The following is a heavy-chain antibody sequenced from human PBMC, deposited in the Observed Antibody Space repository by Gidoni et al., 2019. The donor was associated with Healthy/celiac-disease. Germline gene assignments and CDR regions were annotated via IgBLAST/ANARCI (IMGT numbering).Heavy chain of an antibody. V-gene: IGHV1-8*01. D-gene: IGHD1-1*01. CDR3: ARGLLVEPLYYFDY. J-gene: IGHJ4*02. CDR2: MNPNSGNT. CDR1: GYTFTSYE. Sequence: QVQLVQSGAEGKKTGASVKVSCKASGYTFTSYEINWVRQATGQGLEWMGWMNPNSGNTGYAQQFQGRVTMTRNTSISTAYMELSSLRSEDTAVYYCARGLLVEPLYYFDYWGQGTLVTVSS.